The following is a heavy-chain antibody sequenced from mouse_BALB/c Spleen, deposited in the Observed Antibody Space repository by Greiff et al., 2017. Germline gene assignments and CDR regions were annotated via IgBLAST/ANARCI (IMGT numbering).Heavy chain of an antibody. J-gene: IGHJ4*01. CDR2: IYPGDGDT. Sequence: VKLVESGPELVKPGASVKISCKASGYAFSSSWMNWVKQRPGQGLEWIGRIYPGDGDTNYNGKFKGKATLTADKSSSTAYMQLSSLTSVDSAVYFCAIGTTYYYAMDYWGQGTSVTVSS. D-gene: IGHD2-14*01. CDR3: AIGTTYYYAMDY. V-gene: IGHV1-82*01. CDR1: GYAFSSSW.